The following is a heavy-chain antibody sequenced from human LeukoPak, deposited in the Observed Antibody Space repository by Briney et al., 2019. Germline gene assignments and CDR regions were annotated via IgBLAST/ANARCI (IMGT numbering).Heavy chain of an antibody. CDR3: ARDYTYGLFDY. V-gene: IGHV1-46*01. D-gene: IGHD5-18*01. J-gene: IGHJ4*02. Sequence: ASVKVSCKASGYTFTSYYMHWVRQAPGQGLEWMGIINPSGGSTSYAQKFQGRVTMTRDTSTSTVYMELRSLRSDDTAVYYCARDYTYGLFDYWGQGTLVTVSS. CDR2: INPSGGST. CDR1: GYTFTSYY.